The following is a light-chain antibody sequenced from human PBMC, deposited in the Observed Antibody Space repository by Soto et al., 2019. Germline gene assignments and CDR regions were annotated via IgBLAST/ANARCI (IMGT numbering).Light chain of an antibody. V-gene: IGKV1-39*01. Sequence: DIQMTQSPSSLSASVGDRVTITCRASHSISSFLRWYQQKPGKAPKLLIYAASSLQSGVPSRFSGSGSGTDFTLTISSLQPEDFASYYCQQSYSTPPAFGQGTKVEIK. J-gene: IGKJ1*01. CDR1: HSISSF. CDR2: AAS. CDR3: QQSYSTPPA.